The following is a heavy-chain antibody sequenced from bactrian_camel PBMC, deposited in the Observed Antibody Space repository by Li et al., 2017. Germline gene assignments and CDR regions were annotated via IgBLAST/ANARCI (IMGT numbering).Heavy chain of an antibody. CDR1: TYIFKEWEKCA. J-gene: IGHJ4*01. Sequence: HVQLVESGGGSVQVGGSLKLSCTHATYIFKEWEKCAMGWFRQAPGKEREGVAFVYFGGGRTYYADSVKGRFTISQQKGKNTVYLRMNSLKPDDSARTSVRMKAAPHLIYVADGDPGDILARGPRSPSP. V-gene: IGHV3S60*01. D-gene: IGHD7*01. CDR2: VYFGGGRT.